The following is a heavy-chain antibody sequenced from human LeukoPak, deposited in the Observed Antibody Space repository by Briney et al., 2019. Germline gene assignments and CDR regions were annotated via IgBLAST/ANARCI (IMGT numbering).Heavy chain of an antibody. CDR1: GGTFSNYA. CDR3: ARGRRLRGGFDP. D-gene: IGHD3-16*01. Sequence: SVKVSCKASGGTFSNYAITWVRQAPGQGLEWMGGIVPIIGATNFAQKFQGRVTLTTDESTSTAYMELRSLTSEDTAVYYCARGRRLRGGFDPWGQGTLVTVSS. CDR2: IVPIIGAT. J-gene: IGHJ5*02. V-gene: IGHV1-69*05.